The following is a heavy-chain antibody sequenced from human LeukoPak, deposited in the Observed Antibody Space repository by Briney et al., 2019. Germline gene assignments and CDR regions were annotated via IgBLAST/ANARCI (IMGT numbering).Heavy chain of an antibody. CDR1: GFTFSSYA. CDR2: IGYTGDSA. D-gene: IGHD4-23*01. V-gene: IGHV3-23*01. CDR3: AKSPTVDAAFDI. J-gene: IGHJ3*02. Sequence: GGSLRLSCAASGFTFSSYAMNWVRQAPGKGLEWVSGIGYTGDSAFYADSVKGRFTVSRDSSENTLFLHMNSLRAEDTALYYCAKSPTVDAAFDIWGQGTMVTVSS.